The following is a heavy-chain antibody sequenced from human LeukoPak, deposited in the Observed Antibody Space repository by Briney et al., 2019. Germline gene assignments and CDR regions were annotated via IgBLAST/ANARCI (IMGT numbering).Heavy chain of an antibody. V-gene: IGHV3-23*01. J-gene: IGHJ4*02. Sequence: GGSLRLSCAASGFTFSSYAMSWVRQAPGKGLEWVSAISGSGGSTYFADSVKGRFTISRDNAKNSLYLQMNSLTAEDTAVYYCAGGRDTAVAGPGGYFDYWAQGTLVTVSS. D-gene: IGHD6-19*01. CDR3: AGGRDTAVAGPGGYFDY. CDR1: GFTFSSYA. CDR2: ISGSGGST.